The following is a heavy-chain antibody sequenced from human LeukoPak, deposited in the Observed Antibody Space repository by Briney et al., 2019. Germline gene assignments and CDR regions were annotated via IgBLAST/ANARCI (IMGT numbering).Heavy chain of an antibody. D-gene: IGHD3-22*01. CDR1: GYTFTSYG. CDR2: ISAYNGNT. Sequence: GASVKVSCKASGYTFTSYGISWVRQAPGQGLEWMGWISAYNGNTNYAQKLQGRVTMTTDTSTSTAYMELRSLRSDDTAVYYCARVKKDRINYYDSSGFGAFDIWGQGTMVTVSS. V-gene: IGHV1-18*01. CDR3: ARVKKDRINYYDSSGFGAFDI. J-gene: IGHJ3*02.